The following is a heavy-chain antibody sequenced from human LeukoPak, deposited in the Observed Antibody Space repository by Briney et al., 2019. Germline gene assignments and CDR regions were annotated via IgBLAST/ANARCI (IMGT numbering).Heavy chain of an antibody. Sequence: AGGSLRLSCAASGFTVSTNCMTWVRQAPGKGLEWVSTIYGGGTTYYADSVMGRFTISRHNSRNTLYLQMNSLRAEDTAVYYCARVDTVMAYYFDLWGQGTLVTASS. V-gene: IGHV3-53*04. CDR3: ARVDTVMAYYFDL. D-gene: IGHD5-18*01. CDR2: IYGGGTT. CDR1: GFTVSTNC. J-gene: IGHJ4*02.